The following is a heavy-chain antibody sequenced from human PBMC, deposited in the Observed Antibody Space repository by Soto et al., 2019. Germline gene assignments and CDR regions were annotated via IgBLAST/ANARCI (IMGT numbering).Heavy chain of an antibody. CDR3: ARGGIAARKGRWFDP. CDR2: IHYSGST. V-gene: IGHV4-59*01. Sequence: SETLSLTFTVSGGSLSDYYWTWIRQPPWKVLEWIGYIHYSGSTNYNHSLKSRVTISVDTSKNQFSLKLRSVTSADTAMYHCARGGIAARKGRWFDPWGQGAPVTVSS. J-gene: IGHJ5*02. D-gene: IGHD6-6*01. CDR1: GGSLSDYY.